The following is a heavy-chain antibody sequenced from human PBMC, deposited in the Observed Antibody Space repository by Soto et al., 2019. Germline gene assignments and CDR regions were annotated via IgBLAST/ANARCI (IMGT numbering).Heavy chain of an antibody. V-gene: IGHV3-23*01. CDR2: INNSGGNR. CDR3: ARGARGGWYYFDY. J-gene: IGHJ4*02. Sequence: EVQLLESGGDLVLPGGSLRLSCAASGFTFDSYAMTWVRQAPGKGLEWVSGINNSGGNRYYADSVKGRFTISRDNSKNTLDLQMNSLQVEDTAVYYCARGARGGWYYFDYWGQGTLVTVSS. CDR1: GFTFDSYA. D-gene: IGHD6-19*01.